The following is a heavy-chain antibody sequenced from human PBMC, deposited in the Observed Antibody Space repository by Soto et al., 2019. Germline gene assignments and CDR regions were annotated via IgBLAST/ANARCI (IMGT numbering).Heavy chain of an antibody. CDR2: IIPIFGTA. V-gene: IGHV1-69*01. D-gene: IGHD1-26*01. CDR3: ARDGGRHSGGIDY. CDR1: GGTFSSYS. J-gene: IGHJ4*02. Sequence: QVQLVQSGAEVKKPGSSVKVSCKASGGTFSSYSINWVRQAPGQGLEWMGEIIPIFGTANYAQKFQGRVTLTADGSTGTAYSELVSLRSDDTAVYYCARDGGRHSGGIDYWGQGTLVTVSS.